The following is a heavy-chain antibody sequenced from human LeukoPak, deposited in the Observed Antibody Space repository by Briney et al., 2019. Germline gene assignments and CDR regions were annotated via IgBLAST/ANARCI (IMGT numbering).Heavy chain of an antibody. V-gene: IGHV4-59*01. CDR3: ARAPLGYCSGGSCYSGGYYFDY. J-gene: IGHJ4*02. CDR2: IYYSGST. CDR1: GGSISSYY. Sequence: SETLSLTCTVSGGSISSYYWSWIRQPPGKGLEWIGYIYYSGSTNYNPSLKSRVTISVDTSENQFSLKLSSVTAADTAVYYCARAPLGYCSGGSCYSGGYYFDYWGQGTLVTVSS. D-gene: IGHD2-15*01.